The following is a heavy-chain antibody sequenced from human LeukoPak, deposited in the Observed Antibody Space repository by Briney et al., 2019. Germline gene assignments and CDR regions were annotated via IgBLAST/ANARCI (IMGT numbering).Heavy chain of an antibody. CDR1: GYTFTGYY. V-gene: IGHV1-69*13. Sequence: ASVKVACKASGYTFTGYYMHWVRQTPGQGLVWMGGIIPIFGTANYAQKFQGRVAITADESTSTAYMELSSLRSEDTAVYYCAREGVTIFGVVTHLRAHTLAYWGQGTLVTVSS. CDR2: IIPIFGTA. J-gene: IGHJ4*02. CDR3: AREGVTIFGVVTHLRAHTLAY. D-gene: IGHD3-3*01.